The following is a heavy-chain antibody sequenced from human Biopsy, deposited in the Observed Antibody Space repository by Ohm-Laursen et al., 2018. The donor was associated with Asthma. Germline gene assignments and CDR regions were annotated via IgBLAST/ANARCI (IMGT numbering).Heavy chain of an antibody. Sequence: SLRLSCTASGFTFDDYAMHWVRQTPGKGLEWVSGISWNSGSIGYADSVKGRFTISRDNAKNSLYLQMNSLRAEDTALYYCAKGEWELLEANFDYWGQGTLVTVSS. J-gene: IGHJ4*02. V-gene: IGHV3-9*01. CDR1: GFTFDDYA. D-gene: IGHD1-26*01. CDR2: ISWNSGSI. CDR3: AKGEWELLEANFDY.